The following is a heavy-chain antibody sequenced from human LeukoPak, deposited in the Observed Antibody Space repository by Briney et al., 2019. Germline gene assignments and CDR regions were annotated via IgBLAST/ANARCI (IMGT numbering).Heavy chain of an antibody. J-gene: IGHJ4*02. CDR2: ISGSGGST. CDR1: GFTFSSYA. V-gene: IGHV3-23*01. D-gene: IGHD2-2*01. CDR3: AKEPLYCSSTSCYSSFDY. Sequence: GGSLRLSCAASGFTFSSYAMRWVRQAPGKGLEWVSAISGSGGSTYYADSVKGRFTISRDNSKNTLYLQMNSLRAEDTAVYYCAKEPLYCSSTSCYSSFDYWGQGTLVTVSS.